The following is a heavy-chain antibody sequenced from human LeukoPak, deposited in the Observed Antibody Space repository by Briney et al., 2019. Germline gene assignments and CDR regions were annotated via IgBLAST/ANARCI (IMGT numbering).Heavy chain of an antibody. CDR2: ISSSSSYI. J-gene: IGHJ5*02. V-gene: IGHV3-21*01. D-gene: IGHD2-15*01. CDR3: ARSGVVVAALERGVANWFDP. Sequence: GGSLRLSCAASGFTFSSYSMNWVRQAPGKGLEWVSSISSSSSYIYYADSVKGRFTISRDNAKSSLFLQMNSLRAEDTAVYYCARSGVVVAALERGVANWFDPWGQGTLVTVSS. CDR1: GFTFSSYS.